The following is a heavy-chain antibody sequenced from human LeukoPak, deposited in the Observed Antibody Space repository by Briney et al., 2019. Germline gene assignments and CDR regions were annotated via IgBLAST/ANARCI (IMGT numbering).Heavy chain of an antibody. Sequence: SETLSLTCTVSGGSISSGSYYWSWIRQPPGKGLEWIGYIYYSGSTNYNPSLKSRVTISVDTSKNQFSLKLSSVAAADTAVYYCARAVWTGTTNYFDYWGQGTLVTVSS. CDR1: GGSISSGSYY. CDR2: IYYSGST. D-gene: IGHD1-7*01. V-gene: IGHV4-61*01. CDR3: ARAVWTGTTNYFDY. J-gene: IGHJ4*02.